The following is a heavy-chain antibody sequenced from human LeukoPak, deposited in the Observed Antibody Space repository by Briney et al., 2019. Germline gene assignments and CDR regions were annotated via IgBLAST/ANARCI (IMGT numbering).Heavy chain of an antibody. CDR3: AKDLAISSSGEPYYYYYGMDV. CDR2: MNPNSGNT. D-gene: IGHD6-19*01. V-gene: IGHV1-8*01. CDR1: GYTFTSYD. Sequence: ASVKVSCKASGYTFTSYDINWVRQATGQGLEWMGWMNPNSGNTGYAQKFQGRVTMTRNTSISTAYMELNSLRAEDTAVYYCAKDLAISSSGEPYYYYYGMDVWGQGTTVTVSS. J-gene: IGHJ6*02.